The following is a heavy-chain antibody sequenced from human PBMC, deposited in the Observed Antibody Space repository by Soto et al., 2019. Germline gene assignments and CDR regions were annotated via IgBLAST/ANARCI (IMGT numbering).Heavy chain of an antibody. J-gene: IGHJ4*02. CDR1: GGSISSYY. Sequence: PSETLSLTCTVSGGSISSYYWSWIRQPPGKGLEWIGYIYHSGSTYYNPSLKSRLTMSVDASMSQFSLRLKFVTAADTAVYFCVRESPVDHFDYWGQGTLVTVSS. CDR2: IYHSGST. CDR3: VRESPVDHFDY. D-gene: IGHD2-15*01. V-gene: IGHV4-4*08.